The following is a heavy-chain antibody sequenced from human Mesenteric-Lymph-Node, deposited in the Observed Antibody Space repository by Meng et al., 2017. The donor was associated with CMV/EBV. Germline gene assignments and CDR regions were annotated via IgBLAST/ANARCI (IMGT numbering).Heavy chain of an antibody. CDR2: INHSGNT. J-gene: IGHJ1*01. CDR3: ARKYCGDDCFSVAEYFQQ. Sequence: YLSAYYCTWLRQSPGKGLEWIGEINHSGNTHYSPSLKSRVTISIDTSKNQFSLRLRSVTAADTAVYYCARKYCGDDCFSVAEYFQQWGQGTLVTVSS. CDR1: YLSAYY. V-gene: IGHV4-34*01. D-gene: IGHD2-21*01.